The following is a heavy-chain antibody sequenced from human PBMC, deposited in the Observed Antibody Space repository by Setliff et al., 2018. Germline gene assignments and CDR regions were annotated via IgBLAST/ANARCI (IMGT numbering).Heavy chain of an antibody. V-gene: IGHV4-59*11. CDR1: GGSISSHY. J-gene: IGHJ4*02. CDR2: IQNSGTT. CDR3: ARGHTKNYYGGDFFDF. Sequence: PSETLSLTCSVSGGSISSHYWSWIRQPPGKGLEWIGSIQNSGTTNYNSSLKSRVTISMDTSKNQFSLKLTSVTAADTAVYYCARGHTKNYYGGDFFDFWGQGSLVTVSS. D-gene: IGHD1-26*01.